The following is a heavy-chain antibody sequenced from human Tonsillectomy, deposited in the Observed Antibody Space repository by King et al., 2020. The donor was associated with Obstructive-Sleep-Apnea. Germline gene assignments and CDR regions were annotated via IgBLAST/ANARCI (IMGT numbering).Heavy chain of an antibody. CDR2: ISSGGITI. D-gene: IGHD3-22*01. J-gene: IGHJ4*02. CDR1: GFTFSSYS. Sequence: QLVQSGGGLVQPGGSLRLSCAASGFTFSSYSLHWVRQAPGKGLEWLSYISSGGITIYYADSVQGRFTISRDNAKNSLSLQINSLSAEDTAVYFCAREGGYYDSSGYAPIFDYWGQGTLVTVSS. CDR3: AREGGYYDSSGYAPIFDY. V-gene: IGHV3-48*03.